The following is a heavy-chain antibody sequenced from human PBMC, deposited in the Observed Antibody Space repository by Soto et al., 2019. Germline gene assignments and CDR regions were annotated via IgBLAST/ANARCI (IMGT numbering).Heavy chain of an antibody. D-gene: IGHD3-22*01. CDR3: ARAPFYDSSGSIPDFDY. CDR2: IYYSGST. CDR1: GGCTSSGDYY. V-gene: IGHV4-30-4*01. Sequence: SETLSLTCTVSGGCTSSGDYYWSWIRQPPGKGLEWIGYIYYSGSTYYNPSLKSRVTISVDTSKNQFSLKLSSVTAADTAVYYCARAPFYDSSGSIPDFDYWGQGTLVTVSS. J-gene: IGHJ4*02.